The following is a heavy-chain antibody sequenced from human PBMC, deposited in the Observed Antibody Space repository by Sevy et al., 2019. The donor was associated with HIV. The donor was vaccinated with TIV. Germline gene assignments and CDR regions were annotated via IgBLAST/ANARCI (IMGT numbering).Heavy chain of an antibody. CDR1: GFTLGYYT. D-gene: IGHD3-22*01. CDR3: ARSTDYYDNSGYDS. CDR2: ISGGGSYI. V-gene: IGHV3-21*03. J-gene: IGHJ4*02. Sequence: GGSLSLSCQASGFTLGYYTLNWVRQAPGKGLEWVSSISGGGSYIFYADSMKGRFTVSRDNAKNSLFLQMNSLRDEDTALYYCARSTDYYDNSGYDSWGRGTLVTVSS.